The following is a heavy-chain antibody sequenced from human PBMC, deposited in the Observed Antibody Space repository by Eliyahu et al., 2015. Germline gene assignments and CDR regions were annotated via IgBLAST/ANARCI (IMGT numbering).Heavy chain of an antibody. CDR2: IWFDGSNK. Sequence: QVQLVESGGGVVQPGRSLRLSCAGSGFPFSSYGMPWVRQAPGKGLEWVTVIWFDGSNKYYADSVKGRFTVSRDNSKNTLYLQMNSLRAEDTAMYYCARDLTGRQQLEGDSGATFDYWGQGTLVTVSS. J-gene: IGHJ4*02. D-gene: IGHD6-13*01. CDR1: GFPFSSYG. V-gene: IGHV3-33*01. CDR3: ARDLTGRQQLEGDSGATFDY.